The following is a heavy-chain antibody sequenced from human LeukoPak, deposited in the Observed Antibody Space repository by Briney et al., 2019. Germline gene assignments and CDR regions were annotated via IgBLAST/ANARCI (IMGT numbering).Heavy chain of an antibody. V-gene: IGHV2-70*11. CDR2: IDWDDDK. CDR1: GFSLTTSGMC. Sequence: SGPTLVNPTQTLTLTCTFSGFSLTTSGMCVSWIRQPPGKALEWLARIDWDDDKYYSTSLRTRLTISKDTSKNQVVLIMTNMDPVDTATYYCARIRGSRYYFDYWGQGTLVTVSS. D-gene: IGHD6-13*01. CDR3: ARIRGSRYYFDY. J-gene: IGHJ4*02.